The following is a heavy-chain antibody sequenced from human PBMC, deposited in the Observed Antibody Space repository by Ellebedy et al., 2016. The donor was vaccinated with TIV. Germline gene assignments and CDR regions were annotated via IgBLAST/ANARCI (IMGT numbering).Heavy chain of an antibody. CDR2: ISYDGSNK. Sequence: PGGSLRLSCAASGFTFSSYAMHWVRQAPGKGLEGVAVISYDGSNKYYPDSVKGRFTISRDNFRNTLYLQMDSLRTEDTAVYYCAKEMVSRSSLTYDYWGQGTLLTVSS. CDR3: AKEMVSRSSLTYDY. D-gene: IGHD6-13*01. V-gene: IGHV3-30-3*01. J-gene: IGHJ4*02. CDR1: GFTFSSYA.